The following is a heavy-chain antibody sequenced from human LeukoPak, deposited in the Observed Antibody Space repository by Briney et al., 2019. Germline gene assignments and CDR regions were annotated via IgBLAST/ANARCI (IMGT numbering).Heavy chain of an antibody. D-gene: IGHD4-17*01. V-gene: IGHV4-59*01. CDR1: GGSISSYY. CDR2: IYYSGST. CDR3: ARVEGYGDYEGGMDV. Sequence: SETLSLTCTVSGGSISSYYWSWIRQPPGKGLEWIGYIYYSGSTNYNPSLKSRVTISVDTSKNQFSLKLSSVTAADTAVYYCARVEGYGDYEGGMDVWGQGTTVTVSS. J-gene: IGHJ6*02.